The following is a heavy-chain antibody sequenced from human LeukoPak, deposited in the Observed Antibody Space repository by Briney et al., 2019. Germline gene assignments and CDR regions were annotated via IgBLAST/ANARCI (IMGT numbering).Heavy chain of an antibody. Sequence: ASVTVSCKASGYTFTSYYMHWVRQAPGQGLEWMGIINPRGGSTSYAQKFQGRVTMTRDTSTSTVYMELSSLRSEDTAVYYCARNLNLYDSRGYCDYWGQGTLVTVSS. V-gene: IGHV1-46*01. CDR3: ARNLNLYDSRGYCDY. J-gene: IGHJ4*02. D-gene: IGHD3-22*01. CDR2: INPRGGST. CDR1: GYTFTSYY.